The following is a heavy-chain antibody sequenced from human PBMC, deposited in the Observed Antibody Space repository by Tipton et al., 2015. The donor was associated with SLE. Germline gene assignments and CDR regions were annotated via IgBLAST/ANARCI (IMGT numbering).Heavy chain of an antibody. Sequence: TLSLTCTVSGGSISSGSYYWSWIRQPAGKGLEWIGRIYTSGSTNYNPSLKSRVTISVDTSKNQFSLKLSSVTAADTAVYYCASYVGPGTGGFDLWGRGTLVTVSS. CDR2: IYTSGST. CDR3: ASYVGPGTGGFDL. CDR1: GGSISSGSYY. V-gene: IGHV4-61*02. D-gene: IGHD2-8*02. J-gene: IGHJ2*01.